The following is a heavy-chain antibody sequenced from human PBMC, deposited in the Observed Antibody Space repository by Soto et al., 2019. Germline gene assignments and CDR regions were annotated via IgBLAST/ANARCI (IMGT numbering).Heavy chain of an antibody. J-gene: IGHJ4*02. CDR2: ISAYNGNT. V-gene: IGHV1-18*01. CDR1: GYTFASYG. CDR3: ARDWGWGSGRSPTGY. D-gene: IGHD3-10*01. Sequence: QVQLVQSGAEVKKPGASVNVSCKASGYTFASYGINWVRQAPGQGLEWLGWISAYNGNTNYAQKLQGRVTMTTDTSTSTAYMELRSLRSDDTALYYCARDWGWGSGRSPTGYWGQGTLVTVSS.